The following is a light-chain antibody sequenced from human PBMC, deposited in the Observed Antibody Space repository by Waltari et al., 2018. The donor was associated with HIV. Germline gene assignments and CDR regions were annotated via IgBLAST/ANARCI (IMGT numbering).Light chain of an antibody. V-gene: IGLV2-8*01. CDR2: EVT. CDR3: SSYAGTNKV. Sequence: QSALTQPPSASGSPGQPVTVSCTPPTSHLGGYNSVSWYQQHPGKAPKLIIYEVTKRPSGVPDRFSGSKSGNTASLTVSGLQAEDEADYYCSSYAGTNKVFGGGTKLTVL. J-gene: IGLJ3*02. CDR1: TSHLGGYNS.